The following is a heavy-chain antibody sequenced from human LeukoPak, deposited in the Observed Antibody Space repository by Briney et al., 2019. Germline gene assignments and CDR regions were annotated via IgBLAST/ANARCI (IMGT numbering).Heavy chain of an antibody. CDR3: ARFPPPDYGGHSGAHAFDI. CDR1: GGSISGYY. D-gene: IGHD4-23*01. Sequence: SETLSLTCTVSGGSISGYYWSWIRQTPGKELEYIGYIYYNGITNYNPSLKGRVTISLETSTNQFSLKLTSVTAADTAFYYCARFPPPDYGGHSGAHAFDIRGQGTIVTVPS. V-gene: IGHV4-59*01. CDR2: IYYNGIT. J-gene: IGHJ3*02.